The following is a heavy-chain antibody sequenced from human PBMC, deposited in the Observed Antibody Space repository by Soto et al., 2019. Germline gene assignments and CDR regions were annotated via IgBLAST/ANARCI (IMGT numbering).Heavy chain of an antibody. CDR3: ARDLWGPLVP. CDR1: GFTFSDHY. CDR2: ISSSSYI. D-gene: IGHD7-27*01. V-gene: IGHV3-21*01. J-gene: IGHJ5*02. Sequence: GGSLRLSCAASGFTFSDHYMDWVRQAPGKGLEWVSSISSSSYIYYADSVKGRFTISRDNAKNSLYLQMNSLRAEDTAVYYCARDLWGPLVPWGQGTLVTVSS.